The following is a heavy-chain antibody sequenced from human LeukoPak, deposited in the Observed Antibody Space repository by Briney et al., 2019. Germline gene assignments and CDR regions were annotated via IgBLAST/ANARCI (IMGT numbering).Heavy chain of an antibody. V-gene: IGHV4-30-2*01. CDR1: GGSISSGGYS. Sequence: SETLSLTCAVSGGSISSGGYSWSWIRQPPGKGLEWIGYIYHSGSTYYNPSLKSRVTISVDRSKNQFSLKLSSVTAADTAVYYCARGDTEDSSGYYIDYWGQGTLVTVSS. J-gene: IGHJ4*02. D-gene: IGHD3-22*01. CDR2: IYHSGST. CDR3: ARGDTEDSSGYYIDY.